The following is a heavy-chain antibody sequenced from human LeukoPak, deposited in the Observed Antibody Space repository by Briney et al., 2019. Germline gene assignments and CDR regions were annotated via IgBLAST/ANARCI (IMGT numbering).Heavy chain of an antibody. D-gene: IGHD2-2*01. CDR1: GFTFNVYW. CDR3: ARGVVPGAMSVGV. Sequence: QTGGSLRLSCAASGFTFNVYWMTWVRQAPGKGLEWVSNISQDGSEKYYVDSVRGRFTISRDNAKNSLYLQLSSLRAEDTAVYYCARGVVPGAMSVGVWGQGTTVTVSS. CDR2: ISQDGSEK. V-gene: IGHV3-7*04. J-gene: IGHJ6*02.